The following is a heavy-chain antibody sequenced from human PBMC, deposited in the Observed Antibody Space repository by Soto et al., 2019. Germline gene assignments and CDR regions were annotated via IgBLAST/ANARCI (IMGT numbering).Heavy chain of an antibody. J-gene: IGHJ6*02. CDR1: GFTFSNYR. D-gene: IGHD6-13*01. CDR2: ISSSSSYI. Sequence: EVQLVESGGGLAKPGGSLRLSCAASGFTFSNYRMNWVRQAPGKGLEWVSSISSSSSYIHYADSVKGRFTISRDNAKNSVSLQMNSLRAEYTAVYYCARDLGSAGGGYYRYGLDVWGQGTTVTVSS. V-gene: IGHV3-21*01. CDR3: ARDLGSAGGGYYRYGLDV.